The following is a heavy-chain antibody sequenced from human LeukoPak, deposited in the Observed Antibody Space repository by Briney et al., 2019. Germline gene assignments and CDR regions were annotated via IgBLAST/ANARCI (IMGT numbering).Heavy chain of an antibody. CDR3: ARDSPYYYGSGSYWYYFDY. D-gene: IGHD3-10*01. Sequence: PSETLSLTCAVYGGSFSGYYWSWIRQPPGKGLEWIGEINHSGSTNYNPSLKSRVTISVDTSKNQFSLKLSSVTAADTAVYYCARDSPYYYGSGSYWYYFDYWGQGTLVTVSS. J-gene: IGHJ4*02. CDR2: INHSGST. CDR1: GGSFSGYY. V-gene: IGHV4-34*01.